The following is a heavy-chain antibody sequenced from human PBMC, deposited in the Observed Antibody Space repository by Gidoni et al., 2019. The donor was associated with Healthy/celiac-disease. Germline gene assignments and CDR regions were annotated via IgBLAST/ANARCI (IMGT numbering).Heavy chain of an antibody. CDR1: GFTFSSYG. J-gene: IGHJ6*02. CDR2: IWYDGSNK. Sequence: QVQLVESGGGVVQPGRSLRLSCAASGFTFSSYGMHWVRQAPGKGLEWVAVIWYDGSNKYYADSVKGRFTISRDNSKNTLYLQMNSLRAEDTAVYYCARDGSEQWLVPVTHYGMDVWGQGTTVTVSS. CDR3: ARDGSEQWLVPVTHYGMDV. D-gene: IGHD6-19*01. V-gene: IGHV3-33*01.